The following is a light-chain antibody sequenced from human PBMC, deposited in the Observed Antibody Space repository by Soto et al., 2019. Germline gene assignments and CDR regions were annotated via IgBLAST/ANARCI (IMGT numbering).Light chain of an antibody. Sequence: SYELTQPPSVSVAPGQTARITCGGTNIGSKSVHWYQQKPRQAPVLVVYDDSDRPSGIPERFSGSNSGNTATLTISRVEAGDEADYYCQVWDSSSDHRVFGGGTKVTVL. V-gene: IGLV3-21*02. CDR2: DDS. J-gene: IGLJ3*02. CDR1: NIGSKS. CDR3: QVWDSSSDHRV.